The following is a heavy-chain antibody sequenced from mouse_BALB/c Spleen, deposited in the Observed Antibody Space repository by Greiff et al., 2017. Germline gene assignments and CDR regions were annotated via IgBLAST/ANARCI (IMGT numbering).Heavy chain of an antibody. V-gene: IGHV1S56*01. Sequence: VQLQQSGPELVKPEASVRISCKASGYTFTSYYIHWVKQRPGQGLEWIGWIYPGNVNTKYNEKFKGKATLTADKSSSTAYMQLSSLTSEDSAVYFCARKELLLYAMDYWGQGTSVTVSS. CDR2: IYPGNVNT. J-gene: IGHJ4*01. D-gene: IGHD2-12*01. CDR3: ARKELLLYAMDY. CDR1: GYTFTSYY.